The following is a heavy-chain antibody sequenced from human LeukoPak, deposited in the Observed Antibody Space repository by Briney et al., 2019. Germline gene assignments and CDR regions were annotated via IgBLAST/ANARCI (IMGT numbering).Heavy chain of an antibody. J-gene: IGHJ4*02. D-gene: IGHD3-10*01. Sequence: SETLSLTCAVYGGSFSGYYWSWVRQPPGKGLEWIGEINHSGSTNYNPSLKSRVTISVDTPKNQFSLKLSPVTAADTAVYYCARGPRGLDYWGQGTLVTVSS. CDR3: ARGPRGLDY. CDR2: INHSGST. CDR1: GGSFSGYY. V-gene: IGHV4-34*01.